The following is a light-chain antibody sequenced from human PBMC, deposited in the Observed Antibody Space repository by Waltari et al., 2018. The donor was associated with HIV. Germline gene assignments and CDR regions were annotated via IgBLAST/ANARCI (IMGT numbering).Light chain of an antibody. CDR2: CGS. CDR3: MQALHTWT. Sequence: IVMTQSPLSLPVTPGEPVSISCRSCRSLLHTNGYNYLHWYLQKPGQAPQLLIYCGSNRASGVPDRFSGNGSGTDFTLKISRVEAKDVGIYYCMQALHTWTFDQGTKVEIK. CDR1: RSLLHTNGYNY. J-gene: IGKJ1*01. V-gene: IGKV2-28*01.